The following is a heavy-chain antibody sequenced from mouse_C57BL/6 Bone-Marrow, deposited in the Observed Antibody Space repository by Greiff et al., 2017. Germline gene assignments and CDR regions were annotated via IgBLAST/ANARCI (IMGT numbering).Heavy chain of an antibody. D-gene: IGHD4-1*01. J-gene: IGHJ1*03. Sequence: VQLQESGAELARPGASVKLSCKASGYTFTSYGISWVKQRTGQGLEWIGEIYPRSGNTYYNEKFKGKATLTADKSSSKAYMELRRLTSEDSAVYFCAGQSGTGWYFDVWGTGTSVTVSS. V-gene: IGHV1-81*01. CDR2: IYPRSGNT. CDR1: GYTFTSYG. CDR3: AGQSGTGWYFDV.